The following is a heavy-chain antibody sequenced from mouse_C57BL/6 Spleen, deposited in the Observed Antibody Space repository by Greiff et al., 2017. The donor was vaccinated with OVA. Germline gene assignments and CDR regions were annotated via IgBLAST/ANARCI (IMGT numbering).Heavy chain of an antibody. D-gene: IGHD2-4*01. CDR3: ARGDDYETWFAY. CDR2: INPNNGGT. Sequence: VQLQQSGPELVKPGASVKIPCKASGYTFTDYNMDWVKQSPGKSLEWIGDINPNNGGTIYNQKFKGKATLTVDKSSSTAYMERRSLTSEDTAVYYCARGDDYETWFAYWGQGTLVTVSA. J-gene: IGHJ3*01. CDR1: GYTFTDYN. V-gene: IGHV1-18*01.